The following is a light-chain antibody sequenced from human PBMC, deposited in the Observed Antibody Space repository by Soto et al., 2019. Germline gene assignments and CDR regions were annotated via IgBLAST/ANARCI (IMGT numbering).Light chain of an antibody. Sequence: DILLTQSPSTLSASVGDRVTITCRASQTISSWVAWYQQKPGKAPKLLIYKATSLESGVPSRFSGSGSGTEFTLTISSLQPEDFASHYCQQYNTYFSLTFGGGTRV. CDR3: QQYNTYFSLT. CDR2: KAT. CDR1: QTISSW. J-gene: IGKJ4*01. V-gene: IGKV1-5*03.